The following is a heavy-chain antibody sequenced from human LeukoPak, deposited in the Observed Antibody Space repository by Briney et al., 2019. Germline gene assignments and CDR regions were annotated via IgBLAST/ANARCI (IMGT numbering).Heavy chain of an antibody. V-gene: IGHV4-39*01. Sequence: SETLSLTCTVSGGSISSSSYYWGWIRQPAGKGLEWIGSIYYSGSTYYNPSLKSRVTISVDTSKNQFSLKLSSVTAADTAVYYCARPLTGTNWYFDLWGRGTLVTVSS. J-gene: IGHJ2*01. CDR3: ARPLTGTNWYFDL. CDR2: IYYSGST. D-gene: IGHD1/OR15-1a*01. CDR1: GGSISSSSYY.